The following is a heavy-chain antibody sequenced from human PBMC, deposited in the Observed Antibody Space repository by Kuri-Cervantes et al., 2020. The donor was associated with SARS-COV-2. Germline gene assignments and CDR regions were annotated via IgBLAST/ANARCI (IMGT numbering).Heavy chain of an antibody. CDR2: IWYDGSNK. J-gene: IGHJ4*02. Sequence: GESLKISCAASGFTFSACGMHWVRQAPGKGLEWVAVIWYDGSNKYYADSVKGRFTISRDNSKNTLYLQMNSLRAEDTAVYYCARLGSDVDYWGQGTLVTVSS. V-gene: IGHV3-33*08. CDR3: ARLGSDVDY. CDR1: GFTFSACG. D-gene: IGHD2-21*01.